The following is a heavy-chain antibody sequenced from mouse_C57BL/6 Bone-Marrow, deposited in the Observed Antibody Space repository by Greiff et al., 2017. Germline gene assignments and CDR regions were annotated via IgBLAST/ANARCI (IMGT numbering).Heavy chain of an antibody. CDR3: ASPHYYCSSLYYYAMDY. D-gene: IGHD1-1*01. V-gene: IGHV1-64*01. Sequence: VQLQQPGAELVKPGASVKLSCKASGYTFTSYWMHWVKQRPGQGLEWIGMIHPNSGSTNYNEKFKSKATLTVDKSSSTAYMQLSSLTSEDAAVYYCASPHYYCSSLYYYAMDYWGQGTSVTVSS. J-gene: IGHJ4*01. CDR2: IHPNSGST. CDR1: GYTFTSYW.